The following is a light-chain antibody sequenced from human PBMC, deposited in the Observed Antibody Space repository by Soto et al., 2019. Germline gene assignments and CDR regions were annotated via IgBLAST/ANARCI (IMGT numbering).Light chain of an antibody. Sequence: QSVLTQPPSVSGAPGQRVAISCTGSSSNIGAEYDVHWYQHHPGRAPKLIVSEVSHRPSGVSNRFSGSKSGNTASLTISGLQSEDEADYYCISYTSDDVRYVFGTGTKVTVL. J-gene: IGLJ1*01. CDR1: SSNIGAEYD. V-gene: IGLV1-40*01. CDR3: ISYTSDDVRYV. CDR2: EVS.